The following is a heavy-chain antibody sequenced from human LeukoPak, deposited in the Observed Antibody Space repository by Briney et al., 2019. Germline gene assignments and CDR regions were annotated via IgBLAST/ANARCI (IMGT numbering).Heavy chain of an antibody. CDR2: IYHGGST. V-gene: IGHV4-38-2*02. CDR1: GYSISSGYY. Sequence: SGTLSLTCTVSGYSISSGYYWGWIRQSPGKGLEWIGSIYHGGSTYYNPSLRSRVIVSVDTSKNQFSLQLNSVTPEDTAVYYCARDTIAAAGTSGIDYWGQGTLVTVSS. J-gene: IGHJ4*02. CDR3: ARDTIAAAGTSGIDY. D-gene: IGHD6-13*01.